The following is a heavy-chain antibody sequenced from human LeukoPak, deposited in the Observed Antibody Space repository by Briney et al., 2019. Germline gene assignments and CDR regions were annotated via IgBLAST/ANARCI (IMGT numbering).Heavy chain of an antibody. V-gene: IGHV4-39*01. D-gene: IGHD1-14*01. Sequence: SETLSLTCSVSDGSISSSNYYWAWIRQPPGKGLEWIANIFYTGSTYYNPSLKSRVTISIDTSKNQFSLRLNSVTATDTAVYYCARLNKPGWFDPWGQGTLVTVSS. J-gene: IGHJ5*02. CDR3: ARLNKPGWFDP. CDR1: DGSISSSNYY. CDR2: IFYTGST.